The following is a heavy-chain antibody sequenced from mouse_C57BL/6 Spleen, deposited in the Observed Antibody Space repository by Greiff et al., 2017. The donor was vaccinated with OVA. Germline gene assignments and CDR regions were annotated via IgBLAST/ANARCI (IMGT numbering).Heavy chain of an antibody. CDR3: ARQLRLQNYFDY. Sequence: VKPQEAGAELMKPGAPGKPSCQATGQPINGYRTERVKQKPGHGPEWVGEILPGSGRTNYNEKFKGKATFTADTSSNTAYMQLSSLTTEDSAIYYCARQLRLQNYFDYWGQGTTLTVSS. D-gene: IGHD3-2*02. V-gene: IGHV1-9*01. J-gene: IGHJ2*01. CDR1: GQPINGYR. CDR2: ILPGSGRT.